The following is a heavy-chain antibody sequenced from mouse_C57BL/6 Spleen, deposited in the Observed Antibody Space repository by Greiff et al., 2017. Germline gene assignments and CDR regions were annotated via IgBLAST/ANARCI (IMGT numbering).Heavy chain of an antibody. CDR1: GYTFTEYT. CDR3: ARHEDRSYYFDY. Sequence: VKLQQPGAELVKPGASVKLSCKASGYTFTEYTIHWVKQRSGQGLEWIGWFYPGSGSIKYNEKFKDKATLTADKSSSTVYMELSRLTAEDSAVYFCARHEDRSYYFDYWGQGTTLTVSS. J-gene: IGHJ2*01. V-gene: IGHV1-62-2*01. CDR2: FYPGSGSI.